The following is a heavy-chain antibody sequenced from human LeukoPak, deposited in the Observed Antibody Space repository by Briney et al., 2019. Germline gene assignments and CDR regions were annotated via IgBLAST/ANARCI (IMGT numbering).Heavy chain of an antibody. CDR2: IYYSVGYT. Sequence: SETLSLTCTVSGDSISRYYWSWIRQSPVKGLEWIGSIYYSVGYTDYNPSLKSRVTISVDTSKNQFSLKLSSVTAADTAVYYCAELGITMIGGVWGKGTTVTISS. J-gene: IGHJ6*04. V-gene: IGHV4-59*12. CDR3: AELGITMIGGV. CDR1: GDSISRYY. D-gene: IGHD3-10*02.